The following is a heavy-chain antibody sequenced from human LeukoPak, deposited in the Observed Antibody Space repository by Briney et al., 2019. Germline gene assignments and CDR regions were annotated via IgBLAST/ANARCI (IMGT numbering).Heavy chain of an antibody. CDR2: ISTSSSYI. D-gene: IGHD2-21*01. Sequence: PGGSLRLSCATSGFTFSSYSMNWVRQAPGKGLEWVSCISTSSSYIYYADSVKGRFTISRDNSKNTLYLQMNSLRAEDTAVYYCARECGWYYFDYWGQGTLVTVSS. V-gene: IGHV3-21*04. J-gene: IGHJ4*02. CDR1: GFTFSSYS. CDR3: ARECGWYYFDY.